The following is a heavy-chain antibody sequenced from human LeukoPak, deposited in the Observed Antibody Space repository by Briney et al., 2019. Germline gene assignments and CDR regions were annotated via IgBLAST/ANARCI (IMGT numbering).Heavy chain of an antibody. D-gene: IGHD6-13*01. CDR2: IYYSGST. V-gene: IGHV4-59*01. Sequence: KPSETLSLTCTVSGGSISSYYWSWIRQPPGKGLEWIGYIYYSGSTNYNPSLKSRVTISVDTSKNQFSLKLSSVTAADTAVYYCARGKPNFIAPRIAEYFQHWGQGTLVTVSS. J-gene: IGHJ1*01. CDR3: ARGKPNFIAPRIAEYFQH. CDR1: GGSISSYY.